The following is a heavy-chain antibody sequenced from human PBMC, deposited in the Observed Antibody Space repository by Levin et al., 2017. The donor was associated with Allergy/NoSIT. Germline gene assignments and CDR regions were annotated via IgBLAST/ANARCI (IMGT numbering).Heavy chain of an antibody. D-gene: IGHD3-10*01. J-gene: IGHJ1*01. CDR2: ISGSGGST. CDR1: GFTFSSYA. CDR3: AKDRGGLLWFGELNRDNQEYFQH. Sequence: GGSLRLSCAASGFTFSSYAMSWVRQAPGKGLEWVSAISGSGGSTYYADSVKGRFTISRDNSKNTLYLQMNSLRAEDTAVYYCAKDRGGLLWFGELNRDNQEYFQHWGQGTLVTVSS. V-gene: IGHV3-23*01.